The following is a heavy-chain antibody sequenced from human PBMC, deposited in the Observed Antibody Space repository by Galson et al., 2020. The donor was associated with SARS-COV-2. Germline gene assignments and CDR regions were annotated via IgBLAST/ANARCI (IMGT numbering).Heavy chain of an antibody. V-gene: IGHV4-61*02. CDR3: TRDMVWAGNYYYMDV. Sequence: SQTLSLTCTVSGGSVGSGSYYWSWIRQPAGKGLEWIGRIYTSGSTNYNPSLKSRVTISVDTSKNQFSLKLSSVTAADTAVYFCTRDMVWAGNYYYMDVWGKGTTVTISS. J-gene: IGHJ6*03. CDR2: IYTSGST. CDR1: GGSVGSGSYY. D-gene: IGHD2-8*01.